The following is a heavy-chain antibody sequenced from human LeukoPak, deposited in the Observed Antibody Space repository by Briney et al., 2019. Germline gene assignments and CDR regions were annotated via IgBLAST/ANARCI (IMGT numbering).Heavy chain of an antibody. CDR2: ISYDGSNK. D-gene: IGHD5-24*01. Sequence: PGGSLRLSCAASGFTFSSYAMHWVRQAPGKGLEWVAVISYDGSNKYYADSVKGRFTISRDNSKNTLYLQMNGLRAEDTAVYYCARVEMATISVGYFDYWGQGTLVTVSS. CDR1: GFTFSSYA. V-gene: IGHV3-30-3*01. CDR3: ARVEMATISVGYFDY. J-gene: IGHJ4*02.